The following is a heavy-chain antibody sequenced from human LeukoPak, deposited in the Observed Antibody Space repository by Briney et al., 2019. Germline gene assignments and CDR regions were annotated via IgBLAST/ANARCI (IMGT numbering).Heavy chain of an antibody. V-gene: IGHV3-74*01. CDR3: ARGEGWYCSGTDYFPHWFDP. D-gene: IGHD2-2*01. J-gene: IGHJ5*02. CDR2: IDNGGSDT. CDR1: GFTFSNYW. Sequence: PGGSLRLSCAASGFTFSNYWMHWVRQAPGKGLVWVSRIDNGGSDTRHADSVKGRFTISRVNAKNTLYLQMNILRAEDTAVYYCARGEGWYCSGTDYFPHWFDPWGQGTLVTVSP.